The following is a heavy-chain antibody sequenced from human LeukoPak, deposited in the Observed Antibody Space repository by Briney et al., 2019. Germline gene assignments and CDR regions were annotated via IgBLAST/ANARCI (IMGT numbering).Heavy chain of an antibody. CDR1: GFTFSSYS. D-gene: IGHD3-22*01. CDR3: ARGPAPSMIVPGY. J-gene: IGHJ4*02. Sequence: GGSLRLSCAASGFTFSSYSMNWVRQAPGKGLEWVSVIYSGGSTYYADSVKGRFTISRDNSKNTVYLQMNSLRAEDTAVYYCARGPAPSMIVPGYWGQGTLVTVSS. CDR2: IYSGGST. V-gene: IGHV3-66*01.